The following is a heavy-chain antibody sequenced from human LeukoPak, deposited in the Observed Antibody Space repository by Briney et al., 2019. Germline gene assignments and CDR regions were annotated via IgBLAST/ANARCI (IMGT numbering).Heavy chain of an antibody. CDR3: ARDRGGGNSHFDS. D-gene: IGHD2-15*01. V-gene: IGHV4-4*02. CDR1: GGSISSSNW. Sequence: SETLSLTCAVSGGSISSSNWWSWVRRPPGKGLEWIGEIYHSGSTNYNPSLKSRVTISVDTSKNQFSLKLTSVTAADSAVYYCARDRGGGNSHFDSWGQGTLVTVSS. J-gene: IGHJ4*02. CDR2: IYHSGST.